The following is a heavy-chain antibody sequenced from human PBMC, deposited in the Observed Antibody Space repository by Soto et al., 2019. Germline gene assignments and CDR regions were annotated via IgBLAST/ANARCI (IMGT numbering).Heavy chain of an antibody. CDR1: GYTFSNYD. CDR3: AKVSRKGSAIDFDY. CDR2: VNPNNGDT. V-gene: IGHV1-8*01. D-gene: IGHD3-10*01. J-gene: IGHJ4*02. Sequence: QVQLVQSGAELKKPGASVKVSGKASGYTFSNYDMNWVRQATVQGPEWIGWVNPNNGDTGYAQKFQGRVTLTTDISTTTAYMELTSLRSEDTAIYYCAKVSRKGSAIDFDYWGQGTLITVSS.